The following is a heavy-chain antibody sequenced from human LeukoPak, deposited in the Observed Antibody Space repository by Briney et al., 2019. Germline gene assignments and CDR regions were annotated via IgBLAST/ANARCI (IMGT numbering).Heavy chain of an antibody. D-gene: IGHD7-27*01. CDR2: IYWDGDK. CDR1: GGSISSTTYY. V-gene: IGHV2-5*02. CDR3: AHIQNWAFDY. J-gene: IGHJ4*02. Sequence: TLSLTCTVSGGSISSTTYYWGWIRQPPGKGLEWLALIYWDGDKRYSPSLKSRLTITKDTSKNQVVLTMTNMDPVDTATYYCAHIQNWAFDYWGEGSLVTASS.